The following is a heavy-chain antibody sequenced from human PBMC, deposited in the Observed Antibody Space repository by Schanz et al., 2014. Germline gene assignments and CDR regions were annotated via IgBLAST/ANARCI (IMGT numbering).Heavy chain of an antibody. CDR3: GEYGSDSYTDP. J-gene: IGHJ5*02. V-gene: IGHV1-69*02. CDR1: GGTFASYT. D-gene: IGHD3-16*02. CDR2: IVPMVNVT. Sequence: QVQLVQSGAEVKKPGSSVKVSCKASGGTFASYTLNWMRQARGQGPELVGRIVPMVNVTLYTHKFQGRVTITADTATGTTYMQLRSLRSEDTAVYYCGEYGSDSYTDPWGQGTLVTVSS.